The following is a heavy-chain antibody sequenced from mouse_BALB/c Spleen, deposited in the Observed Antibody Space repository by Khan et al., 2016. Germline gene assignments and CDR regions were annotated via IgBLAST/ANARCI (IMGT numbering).Heavy chain of an antibody. D-gene: IGHD2-2*01. J-gene: IGHJ1*01. CDR2: IDPANGNT. CDR1: GFNIKDTY. V-gene: IGHV14-3*02. CDR3: ASLGLPIYWYFDV. Sequence: VQLKESGAELVKPGASVKLSCTTSGFNIKDTYMHWVKQRPEQGLEWIGRIDPANGNTKYDPKFQGKATITADKYSNTAYMQLSSLTAEDTAVYYCASLGLPIYWYFDVWGAGSTVTVSS.